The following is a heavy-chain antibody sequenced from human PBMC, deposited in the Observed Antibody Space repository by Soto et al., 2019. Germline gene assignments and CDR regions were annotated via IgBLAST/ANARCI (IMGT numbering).Heavy chain of an antibody. CDR2: IYYSGST. Sequence: QVQLQESGPGLVKPSETLSLTCTVSGGSISSYYWSWIRQPPGKGLEWIGYIYYSGSTNYNPSLRGRVTIAXXTXKXXFSLKLSSVTAADTAVYYCAREDGDYLLNSGYFDLWGRGTLVTVSS. CDR3: AREDGDYLLNSGYFDL. D-gene: IGHD4-17*01. CDR1: GGSISSYY. J-gene: IGHJ2*01. V-gene: IGHV4-59*01.